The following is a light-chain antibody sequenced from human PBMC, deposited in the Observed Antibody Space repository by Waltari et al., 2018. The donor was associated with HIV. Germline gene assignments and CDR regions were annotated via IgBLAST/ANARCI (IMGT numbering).Light chain of an antibody. Sequence: DIHMTQSPSTLAASVGDRVTITCRASQGIGPYLAWYQPKPGKAPKLLIYKSSNLERGVPSRFSGSGSDTEFSLTISSLQRDDFATYYCQQNNSDSRTFGRGTKVEIK. J-gene: IGKJ1*01. CDR3: QQNNSDSRT. V-gene: IGKV1-5*03. CDR2: KSS. CDR1: QGIGPY.